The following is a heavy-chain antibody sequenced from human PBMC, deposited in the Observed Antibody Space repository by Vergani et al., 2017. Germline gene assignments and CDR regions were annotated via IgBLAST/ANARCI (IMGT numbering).Heavy chain of an antibody. CDR2: INHSGST. CDR3: ARRVATGRERTYYYYYYMDV. V-gene: IGHV4-34*01. J-gene: IGHJ6*03. D-gene: IGHD5-12*01. Sequence: QVQLQQWGAGLLKPSETLSLTCAVYGGSFSGYYWSWIRQPPGKGLEWIGEINHSGSTNYNPSLKSRVTISVDTSKNQFSLKLSSVTDADTAVYYCARRVATGRERTYYYYYYMDVWGKGTTVTVSS. CDR1: GGSFSGYY.